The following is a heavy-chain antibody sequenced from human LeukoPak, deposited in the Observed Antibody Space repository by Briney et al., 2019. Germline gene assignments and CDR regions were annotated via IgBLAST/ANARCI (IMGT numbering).Heavy chain of an antibody. D-gene: IGHD3-10*01. CDR2: ISAYNGNT. J-gene: IGHJ4*02. CDR1: GYTFTSYG. V-gene: IGHV1-18*01. CDR3: ARLKDGFGEFGFDY. Sequence: EASVKVSCKASGYTFTSYGISWVRQAPGQGLEWMGWISAYNGNTNYAQKLQGRVTMTTDTSTSTAYMELRSLRSDDTAVYYCARLKDGFGEFGFDYWGQGTLVTVSS.